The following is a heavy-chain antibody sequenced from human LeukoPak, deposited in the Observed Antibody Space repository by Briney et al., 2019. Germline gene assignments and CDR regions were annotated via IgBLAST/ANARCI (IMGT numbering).Heavy chain of an antibody. Sequence: ASVNVSCKASGYTYTTDGISGVRQAPGQELAWMGWIDTYSGKTNYAQKFQGRVTMTSDTSTSTAYMELRSLRSDDTAVYYCARDRGIAEADSFDPWGQGTLVTVSS. D-gene: IGHD6-13*01. J-gene: IGHJ5*02. CDR2: IDTYSGKT. V-gene: IGHV1-18*01. CDR1: GYTYTTDG. CDR3: ARDRGIAEADSFDP.